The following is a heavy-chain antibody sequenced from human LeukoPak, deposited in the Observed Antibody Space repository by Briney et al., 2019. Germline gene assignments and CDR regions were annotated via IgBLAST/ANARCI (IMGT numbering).Heavy chain of an antibody. CDR1: GFTFSKYS. Sequence: GGSLRLSCAASGFTFSKYSMTWVRQAPGKGLEWVSYISSSSDTIYYADSVKGRFTISRDNAKNSLYLQMNSLRAEDTAVYYCARDAYGGYWGQGTLVTVSS. CDR2: ISSSSDTI. J-gene: IGHJ4*02. V-gene: IGHV3-48*04. CDR3: ARDAYGGY. D-gene: IGHD4-17*01.